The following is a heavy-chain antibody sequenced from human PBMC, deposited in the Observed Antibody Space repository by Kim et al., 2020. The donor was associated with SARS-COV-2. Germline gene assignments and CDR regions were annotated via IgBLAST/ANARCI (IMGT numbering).Heavy chain of an antibody. CDR2: IWYDGSNK. D-gene: IGHD3-10*01. CDR1: GFTFSSYG. V-gene: IGHV3-33*01. CDR3: ARESRGIWFGELSPYNWFDP. Sequence: GGSLRLSCAASGFTFSSYGMHWVRQAPGKGLEWVAVIWYDGSNKYYADSVKGRFTISRDNSKNTLYLQMNSLRAEDTAVYYCARESRGIWFGELSPYNWFDPWGQGTLVTVSS. J-gene: IGHJ5*02.